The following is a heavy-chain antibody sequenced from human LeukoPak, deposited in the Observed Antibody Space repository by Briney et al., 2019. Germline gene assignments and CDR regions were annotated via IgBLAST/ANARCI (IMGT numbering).Heavy chain of an antibody. J-gene: IGHJ5*02. CDR1: GYTFTSYA. Sequence: ASVKVSCKASGYTFTSYAMHWVRQAPGQRLEWMGWINAGNGNTKYSQKFQGRVTITRDTSASTAYMELSSLRSEDTAVYYCARDSQASYYDFWGGYQSNWFDPWGQGTLVTVSS. CDR2: INAGNGNT. V-gene: IGHV1-3*01. CDR3: ARDSQASYYDFWGGYQSNWFDP. D-gene: IGHD3-3*01.